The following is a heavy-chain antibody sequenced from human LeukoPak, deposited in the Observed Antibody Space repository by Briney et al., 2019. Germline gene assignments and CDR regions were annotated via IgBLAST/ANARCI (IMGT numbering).Heavy chain of an antibody. Sequence: GGSLRFSCAASGFTFSSYSMNWLRQAPGKGLEWVSYISSSSSTIYYADSVRGRFTISRDNAKNSLHLQMNSLRAEDTAVYYCARDGSTYYYDSSGYPIDYWGQGTLVTVSS. V-gene: IGHV3-48*04. J-gene: IGHJ4*02. CDR2: ISSSSSTI. CDR3: ARDGSTYYYDSSGYPIDY. CDR1: GFTFSSYS. D-gene: IGHD3-22*01.